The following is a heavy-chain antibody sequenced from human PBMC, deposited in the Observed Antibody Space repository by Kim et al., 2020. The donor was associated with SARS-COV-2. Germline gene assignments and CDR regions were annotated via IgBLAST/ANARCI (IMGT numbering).Heavy chain of an antibody. V-gene: IGHV4-34*01. CDR1: GGSFSGYY. CDR2: INHSGST. Sequence: SETLSLTCAVYGGSFSGYYWSWIRQPPGKGLEWIGEINHSGSTNYNPSLKSRVTISVDTSKNQFSLKLSSVTAADTAVYYCARGRYYYDSSGYPFSFD. CDR3: ARGRYYYDSSGYPFSFD. D-gene: IGHD3-22*01. J-gene: IGHJ3*01.